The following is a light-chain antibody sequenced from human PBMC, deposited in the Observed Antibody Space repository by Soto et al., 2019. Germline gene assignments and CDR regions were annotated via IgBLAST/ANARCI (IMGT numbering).Light chain of an antibody. Sequence: DIAMTQSPAPLSVSPGERATLSCKASQRLSSYLAWYQQKPGQAPRLLIYDASNRATGIPARFSGSGSGTDFTLTISSLEPEDVAVYYCQQRSNWPRTLGQGTKVDIK. CDR3: QQRSNWPRT. CDR1: QRLSSY. CDR2: DAS. J-gene: IGKJ1*01. V-gene: IGKV3-11*01.